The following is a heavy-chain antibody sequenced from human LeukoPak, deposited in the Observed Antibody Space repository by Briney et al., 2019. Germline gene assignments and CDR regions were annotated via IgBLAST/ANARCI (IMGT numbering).Heavy chain of an antibody. Sequence: SVKVSCKASGGTFSSYAISWVRQAPGQGLEWMGGIIPIFGTANYAQKFQGRVTITADESTSTAYMELSSLRSEDTAVYYRAKGDSSGYLDPPNWFDPWGQGTLVTVSS. D-gene: IGHD3-22*01. CDR3: AKGDSSGYLDPPNWFDP. J-gene: IGHJ5*02. CDR2: IIPIFGTA. CDR1: GGTFSSYA. V-gene: IGHV1-69*01.